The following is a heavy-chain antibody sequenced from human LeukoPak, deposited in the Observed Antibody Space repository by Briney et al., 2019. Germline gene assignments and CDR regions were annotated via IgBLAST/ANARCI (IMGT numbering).Heavy chain of an antibody. CDR2: IYYSGST. Sequence: SETLSLTCTVSAGSISSYYWSWIRQPQGKGLGWIGYIYYSGSTNYNPSLKSRVTISVDTSKNQFSLKLSSVTATDTAVYYCARGGDYYDSSGYYRPVNSYYYGMDVWGQGTTVTVSS. V-gene: IGHV4-59*01. CDR3: ARGGDYYDSSGYYRPVNSYYYGMDV. CDR1: AGSISSYY. J-gene: IGHJ6*02. D-gene: IGHD3-22*01.